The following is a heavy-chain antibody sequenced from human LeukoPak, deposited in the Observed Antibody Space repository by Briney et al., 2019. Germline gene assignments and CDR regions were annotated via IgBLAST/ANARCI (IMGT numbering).Heavy chain of an antibody. CDR2: IYYSGST. CDR1: GGSISSSSYY. D-gene: IGHD6-13*01. V-gene: IGHV4-39*07. Sequence: SETLSLTCAVSGGSISSSSYYWGWIRQPPGKGLEWIGSIYYSGSTYYNPSLKSRVTISVDTSKNQFSLKLSSVTAADTAVYYCARAGRGYSSSWYGPRGSYFDYWGQGTLVTVSS. J-gene: IGHJ4*02. CDR3: ARAGRGYSSSWYGPRGSYFDY.